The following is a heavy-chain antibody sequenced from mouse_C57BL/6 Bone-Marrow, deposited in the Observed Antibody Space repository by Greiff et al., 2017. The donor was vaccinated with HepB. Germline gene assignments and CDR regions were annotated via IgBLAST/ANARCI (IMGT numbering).Heavy chain of an antibody. Sequence: EVQVVESGGGLVKPGGSLKLSCAASGFTFSDYGMHWVRQAPEKGLEWVAYISSGSSTIYYADTVKGRFTISRDNAKNTLFLQMTSLRSEDTAMYYCAREDDGYYVYFDYWGQGTTLTVSS. J-gene: IGHJ2*01. CDR3: AREDDGYYVYFDY. CDR2: ISSGSSTI. CDR1: GFTFSDYG. D-gene: IGHD2-3*01. V-gene: IGHV5-17*01.